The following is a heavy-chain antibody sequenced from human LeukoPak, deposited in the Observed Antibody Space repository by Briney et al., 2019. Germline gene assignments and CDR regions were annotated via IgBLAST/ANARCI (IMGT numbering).Heavy chain of an antibody. CDR1: GASISSDY. Sequence: PSETLSLTCTVSGASISSDYWNWIRQPPGKGLEWIGYIHYTGTTNYNPSLKSRVTISVDTSKTQFSLKLNSVTAADTAVYYCAREVDDYVWGSYRGTFDYWGQGTLVTVSS. V-gene: IGHV4-59*01. CDR2: IHYTGTT. CDR3: AREVDDYVWGSYRGTFDY. J-gene: IGHJ4*02. D-gene: IGHD3-16*02.